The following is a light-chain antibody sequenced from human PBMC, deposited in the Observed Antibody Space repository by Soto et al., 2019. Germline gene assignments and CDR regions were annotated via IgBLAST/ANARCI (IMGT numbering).Light chain of an antibody. CDR1: QSITIY. Sequence: EIVLTQSPGTLSFSPGERATLSCRASQSITIYLAWYQQKPGQAPRLLIYDASNRATGIPARFSGSGSGTDFTLTISSLEPEDFAVYYCQQRSNWPGSFGGGTKVDIK. CDR3: QQRSNWPGS. CDR2: DAS. V-gene: IGKV3-11*01. J-gene: IGKJ4*01.